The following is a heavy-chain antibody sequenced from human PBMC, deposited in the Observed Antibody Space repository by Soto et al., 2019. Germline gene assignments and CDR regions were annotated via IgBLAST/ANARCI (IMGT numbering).Heavy chain of an antibody. J-gene: IGHJ6*02. CDR3: ARGATGDLYYYYGMDV. CDR1: GGSFSGYY. CDR2: INHSGST. Sequence: PSETLSLTCAVYGGSFSGYYWSWIRQPPGKGLEWIGEINHSGSTNYNPSLKSRVTISVDTSKNQFSLKLSSVTAADTAVYYCARGATGDLYYYYGMDVWGQGTTVTVS. D-gene: IGHD4-4*01. V-gene: IGHV4-34*01.